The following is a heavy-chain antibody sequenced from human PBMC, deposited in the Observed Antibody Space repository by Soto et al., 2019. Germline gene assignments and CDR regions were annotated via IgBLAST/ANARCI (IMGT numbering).Heavy chain of an antibody. CDR1: GFTFSSYA. CDR2: ISYDGSNK. CDR3: EGYGY. V-gene: IGHV3-30-3*01. D-gene: IGHD5-18*01. Sequence: QVQLVESGGGVVQPGRSLRLSCAASGFTFSSYAMHWVRQAPGKGLEWVAVISYDGSNKYYADSVKGRFTISRDNSKNPLYLQMNSLRAEDTAVYYCEGYGYWGQGTLVTVSS. J-gene: IGHJ4*02.